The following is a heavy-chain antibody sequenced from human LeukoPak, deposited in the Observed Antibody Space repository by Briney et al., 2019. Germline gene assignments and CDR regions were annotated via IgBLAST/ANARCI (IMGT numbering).Heavy chain of an antibody. D-gene: IGHD3-22*01. CDR3: ARLGDLYYDSSGYVRDY. CDR1: GGSISSGSYY. V-gene: IGHV4-61*02. J-gene: IGHJ4*02. Sequence: PSQTLSLTCTVSGGSISSGSYYWSWIRQPAGKGLEWIGRIYTSGSTNYSPSLKSRVTISVDTSKNQFSLKLSSVTAADTAVYYCARLGDLYYDSSGYVRDYWGQGTLVTVSS. CDR2: IYTSGST.